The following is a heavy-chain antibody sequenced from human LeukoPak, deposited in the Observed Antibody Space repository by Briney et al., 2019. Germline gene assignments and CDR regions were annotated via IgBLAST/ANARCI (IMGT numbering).Heavy chain of an antibody. J-gene: IGHJ4*02. CDR3: AREGPGSSGTY. Sequence: SETLSLTCTVSGGSLSSTGQYWVWIRQPPGKGLEFIGTLHYSGSTHYNPSLKSRATISVDRSKNQFSLKLNSVTSADTAVYYCAREGPGSSGTYGGQGTLVTVSS. CDR2: LHYSGST. CDR1: GGSLSSTGQY. D-gene: IGHD6-13*01. V-gene: IGHV4-39*07.